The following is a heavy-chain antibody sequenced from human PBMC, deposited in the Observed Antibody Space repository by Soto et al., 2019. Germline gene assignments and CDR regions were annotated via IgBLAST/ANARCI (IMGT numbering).Heavy chain of an antibody. D-gene: IGHD1-26*01. J-gene: IGHJ2*01. CDR2: ISAYNGNT. Sequence: QVQLVQSGAEVKKPGASVKVSCKASGYTFSIYGISWVRQAPGQGLEWMGWISAYNGNTKYAQKLQGRVTVTTDKSTRRGYMELRRLRSDGTAVYYCAGDLSGGNYPWFFGLWGRGNLVTVSS. CDR1: GYTFSIYG. V-gene: IGHV1-18*01. CDR3: AGDLSGGNYPWFFGL.